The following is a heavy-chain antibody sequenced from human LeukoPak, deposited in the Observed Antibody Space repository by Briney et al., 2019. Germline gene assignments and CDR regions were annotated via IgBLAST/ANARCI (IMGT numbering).Heavy chain of an antibody. CDR2: IYYSGST. Sequence: PGGSLRLSCAASGFSVSSNYMSWIRQPPGKGLEWIGHIYYSGSTHHNPSLKSRVTISVDTSKNQFSLKLSSVTATDTAVYYCARDMSSGDGRRAFDIWGQGTMVTVSS. V-gene: IGHV4-59*02. J-gene: IGHJ3*02. D-gene: IGHD2-15*01. CDR3: ARDMSSGDGRRAFDI. CDR1: GFSVSSNY.